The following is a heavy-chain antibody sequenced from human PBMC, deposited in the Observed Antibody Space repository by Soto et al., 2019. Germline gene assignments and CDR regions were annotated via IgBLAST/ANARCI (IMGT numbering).Heavy chain of an antibody. V-gene: IGHV1-46*04. CDR1: GYTFTSYY. J-gene: IGHJ6*02. CDR3: AKGGGDSLRYGMDV. D-gene: IGHD2-21*02. Sequence: ASVKVSCKASGYTFTSYYMHWVRQAPGQGLEWMGIINPSGGSIYYADSVKGRFTISRDNSKTTLHLEMDSLRAEDTAVYYCAKGGGDSLRYGMDVWGQGTTVTVSS. CDR2: INPSGGSI.